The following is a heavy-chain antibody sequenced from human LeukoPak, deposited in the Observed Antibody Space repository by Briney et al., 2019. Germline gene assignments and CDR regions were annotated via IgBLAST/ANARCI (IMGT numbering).Heavy chain of an antibody. Sequence: GGSLRLSCAASGFTFNIYSMNWVRQAPGKGLEWVSSISGTSNYIYYADSVKGRFTISRDNAKNSLYLHMNSLRAEDTAVYYCARGLPALYPCDAIDNWGQGTMVTVSS. CDR1: GFTFNIYS. CDR2: ISGTSNYI. V-gene: IGHV3-21*01. CDR3: ARGLPALYPCDAIDN. D-gene: IGHD2-8*01. J-gene: IGHJ3*02.